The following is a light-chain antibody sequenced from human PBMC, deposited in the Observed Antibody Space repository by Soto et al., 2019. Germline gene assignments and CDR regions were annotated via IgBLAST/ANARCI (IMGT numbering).Light chain of an antibody. CDR3: QQYGGSPLT. CDR1: QSVSSSS. V-gene: IGKV3-20*01. J-gene: IGKJ4*01. Sequence: EIVLTQSPGTLSLSPWDSATLSCRASQSVSSSSLAWYQQKPGQAPRLLFFGVSNRAAGVPDRFGGSGSGTDFTLTISRLEPEDFAVYYCQQYGGSPLTFGGGTKVDIK. CDR2: GVS.